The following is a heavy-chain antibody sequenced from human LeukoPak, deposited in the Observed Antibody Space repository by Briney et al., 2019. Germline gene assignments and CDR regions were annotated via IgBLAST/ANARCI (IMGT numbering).Heavy chain of an antibody. D-gene: IGHD3-22*01. CDR2: INPNSGGT. J-gene: IGHJ3*02. CDR3: AXXXXXXXXXVVITNDVAFDI. Sequence: ASVKVSCKASGYTFTGYYMHWVRQAPGQGLEWMGWINPNSGGTNYAQKFQGRVTMTRDTSISTAYMELSRLRSDDTAVYYCAXXXXXXXXXVVITNDVAFDIWGQGTMVTVSS. CDR1: GYTFTGYY. V-gene: IGHV1-2*02.